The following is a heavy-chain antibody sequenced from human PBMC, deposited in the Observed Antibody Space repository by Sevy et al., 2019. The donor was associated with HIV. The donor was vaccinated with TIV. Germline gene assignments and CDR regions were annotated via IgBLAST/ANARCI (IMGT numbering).Heavy chain of an antibody. Sequence: SETLSLTCTVSDGSISSSSYYWGWIRQPPGKGLEWIGSIYYSGSTYYNPSLKSRVTISVDTSKNQFSLKLSSVTAADTTVYYCARLHYDILTGYLDYGMDVWGQGTTVTVSS. D-gene: IGHD3-9*01. CDR1: DGSISSSSYY. V-gene: IGHV4-39*01. CDR2: IYYSGST. CDR3: ARLHYDILTGYLDYGMDV. J-gene: IGHJ6*02.